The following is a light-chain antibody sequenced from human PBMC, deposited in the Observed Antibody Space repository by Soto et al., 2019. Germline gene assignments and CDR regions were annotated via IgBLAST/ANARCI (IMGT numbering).Light chain of an antibody. CDR1: QNINTY. Sequence: DIQMTQSPSSLSASVGDRVTITCRASQNINTYLHWYHQKSGKAPSLLIYAASSLQSGVPSRFSGSGSGTDFTLTINSLQPEDFATYYCQQSYSTPYTFGQGTKVDIK. CDR2: AAS. J-gene: IGKJ2*01. V-gene: IGKV1-39*01. CDR3: QQSYSTPYT.